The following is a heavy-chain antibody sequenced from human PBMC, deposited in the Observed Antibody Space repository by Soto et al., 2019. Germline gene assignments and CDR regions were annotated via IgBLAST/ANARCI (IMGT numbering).Heavy chain of an antibody. D-gene: IGHD1-26*01. CDR2: IREDGSEE. CDR3: ARAVGAINV. J-gene: IGHJ4*02. Sequence: GGSLRLSCAASGFTFSYYWMSWVRQAPGKGLEWVANIREDGSEEYYVDSVKGRFTISRDNAKNSLYLQMNSLRAEDTAVYYCARAVGAINVWGQGTLVTVSS. V-gene: IGHV3-7*05. CDR1: GFTFSYYW.